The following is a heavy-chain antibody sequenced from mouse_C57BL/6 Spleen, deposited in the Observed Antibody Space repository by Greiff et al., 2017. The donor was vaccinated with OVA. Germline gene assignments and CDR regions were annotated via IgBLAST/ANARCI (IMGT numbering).Heavy chain of an antibody. V-gene: IGHV5-4*03. CDR3: ARGQWYGNYYFDY. CDR2: ISDGGSYT. CDR1: GFTFSRYA. Sequence: EVNVVESGGGLVKPGGSLKISCAASGFTFSRYAMSWVRQTAEKRLEWVATISDGGSYTYYPDNVKGRITISRDNAKNNRYLHMSHLKSEDTAMYYCARGQWYGNYYFDYWGKGTTVTVSS. D-gene: IGHD2-10*02. J-gene: IGHJ2*01.